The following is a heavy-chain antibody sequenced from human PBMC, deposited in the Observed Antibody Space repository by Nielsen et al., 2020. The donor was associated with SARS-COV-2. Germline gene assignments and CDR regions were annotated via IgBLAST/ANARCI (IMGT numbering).Heavy chain of an antibody. CDR2: TYYRSKWYN. CDR1: GDSVSSSSAA. D-gene: IGHD4-17*01. V-gene: IGHV6-1*01. CDR3: ARARGAYGDYYYYYYTDV. Sequence: LRLSCAISGDSVSSSSAAWNWIRQFPSRGLEWLGRTYYRSKWYNDYAVSVKSRITINPDTSKNQFSLHLNSVTPEDTAVYYCARARGAYGDYYYYYYTDVWGKGTTVTVSS. J-gene: IGHJ6*03.